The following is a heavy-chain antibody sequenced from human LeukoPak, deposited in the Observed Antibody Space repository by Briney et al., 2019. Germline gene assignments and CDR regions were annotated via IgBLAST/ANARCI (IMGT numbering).Heavy chain of an antibody. V-gene: IGHV3-21*01. J-gene: IGHJ6*03. D-gene: IGHD4-17*01. CDR1: GFTFSSYT. CDR3: ARDGDTVSTRGYYYYMDV. Sequence: GGSLRLSCAASGFTFSSYTMNWVRQAPGKGPECVSSITSSSSYIYYADSVKGRFTISRDNARNSLYLQMNSLRAEDTALYYCARDGDTVSTRGYYYYMDVWGKGTTVTVSS. CDR2: ITSSSSYI.